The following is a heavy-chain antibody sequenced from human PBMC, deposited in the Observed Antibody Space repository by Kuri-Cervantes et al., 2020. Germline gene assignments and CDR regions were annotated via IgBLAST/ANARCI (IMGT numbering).Heavy chain of an antibody. CDR2: IKHDGSQK. V-gene: IGHV3-7*01. J-gene: IGHJ2*01. Sequence: GGSLRLSCAASGFTFNTYWMSWVRQAPGKGLEWVANIKHDGSQKFYVDSVKGRFTISRDNAKNSLYLQMNSLRAEDTAVYYCARAEDWGTPWCFDLWGRGTLVTVSS. CDR3: ARAEDWGTPWCFDL. CDR1: GFTFNTYW. D-gene: IGHD7-27*01.